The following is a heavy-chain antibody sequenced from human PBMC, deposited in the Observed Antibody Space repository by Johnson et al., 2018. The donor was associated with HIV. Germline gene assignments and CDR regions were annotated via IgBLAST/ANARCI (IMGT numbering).Heavy chain of an antibody. V-gene: IGHV3-30-3*01. CDR3: ARDAILSPGAFDI. Sequence: QVQLVESGGGVVQPGRSLRLSCAASGFTFSSYAMHWDRQAPGKGLEWVAVISYDGSNKYYADSVKGRFTISRDNSKNTLYLQMNSLRAEDTAVYYCARDAILSPGAFDIWGQGTMVTVSS. CDR1: GFTFSSYA. J-gene: IGHJ3*02. CDR2: ISYDGSNK. D-gene: IGHD2-21*01.